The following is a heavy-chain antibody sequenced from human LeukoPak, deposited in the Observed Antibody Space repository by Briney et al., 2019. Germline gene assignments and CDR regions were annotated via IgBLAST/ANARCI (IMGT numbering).Heavy chain of an antibody. Sequence: GGSQRLSCAASGFTFSNYWMIWVRQAPGKGLQWVANIKEDGSEKYYVDSVKGRFTISRDNAKNSLYLQMNSLRAEDTAVYYCARGLYSHTYWGQGNLVTVSS. D-gene: IGHD1-26*01. V-gene: IGHV3-7*03. CDR2: IKEDGSEK. CDR3: ARGLYSHTY. J-gene: IGHJ4*02. CDR1: GFTFSNYW.